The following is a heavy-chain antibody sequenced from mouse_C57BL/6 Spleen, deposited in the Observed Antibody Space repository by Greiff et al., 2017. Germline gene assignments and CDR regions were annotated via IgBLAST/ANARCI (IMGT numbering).Heavy chain of an antibody. Sequence: QVQLQQSGPELVKPGASVTISCKASGYAFSSSWMNWVKQRPGKGLEWIGRIYPGAGDTNYNGKFKGKATLTADKSSSTAYMQLSSLTSEDSAVDYCARPNYGSSHPFAYWGQGTLVTVSA. CDR3: ARPNYGSSHPFAY. CDR2: IYPGAGDT. V-gene: IGHV1-82*01. CDR1: GYAFSSSW. J-gene: IGHJ3*01. D-gene: IGHD1-1*01.